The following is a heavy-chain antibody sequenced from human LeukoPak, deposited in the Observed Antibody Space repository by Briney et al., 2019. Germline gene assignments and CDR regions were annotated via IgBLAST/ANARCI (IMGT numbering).Heavy chain of an antibody. CDR3: ARVYCTSGSCYLSLFDY. J-gene: IGHJ4*02. CDR1: GYSISSGYY. CDR2: IYHGGST. V-gene: IGHV4-38-2*02. Sequence: SETLSLTCTVSGYSISSGYYWGWIRQPPGKGLEWIGSIYHGGSTYYNPSLKSRVTISLDTSKNQLSLKLSSVAAADTAVYYCARVYCTSGSCYLSLFDYGGQGSLVTVSS. D-gene: IGHD2-15*01.